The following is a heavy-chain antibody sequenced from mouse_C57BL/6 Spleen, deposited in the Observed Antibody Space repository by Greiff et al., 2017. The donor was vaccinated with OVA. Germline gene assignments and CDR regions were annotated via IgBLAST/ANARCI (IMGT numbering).Heavy chain of an antibody. D-gene: IGHD3-1*01. V-gene: IGHV1-82*01. CDR1: GYAFSSSW. CDR3: ARSGSYFDY. J-gene: IGHJ2*01. Sequence: VKLQQSGPELVKPGASVKISCKASGYAFSSSWMNWVKQRPGKGLEWIGRIYPGDGDTNYNGKFKGKATLTADKSSSTAYMQLSSLTSEDSAVYFCARSGSYFDYWGQGTTLTVSS. CDR2: IYPGDGDT.